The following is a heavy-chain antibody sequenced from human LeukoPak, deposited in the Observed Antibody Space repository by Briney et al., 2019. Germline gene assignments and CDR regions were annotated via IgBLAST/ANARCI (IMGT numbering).Heavy chain of an antibody. CDR2: MNPNSGNT. CDR3: ARGIAAVDI. CDR1: GYTFTSYE. V-gene: IGHV1-8*01. Sequence: ASVKVSCKASGYTFTSYEMNWVRQAPGQGLEWMGWMNPNSGNTDYAQKFQGRVTMTRNTSISTAYMELTSLRSEDTAVYYCARGIAAVDIWGQGTMVTVSS. D-gene: IGHD6-13*01. J-gene: IGHJ3*02.